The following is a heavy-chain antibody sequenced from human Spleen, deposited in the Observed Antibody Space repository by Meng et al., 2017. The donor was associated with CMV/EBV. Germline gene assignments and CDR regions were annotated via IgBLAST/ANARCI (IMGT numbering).Heavy chain of an antibody. CDR2: ITSAGSGV. CDR1: GFTFSSYW. V-gene: IGHV3-74*03. Sequence: GGSLRLSCAASGFTFSSYWMHWVRQLPGKGLVWVSRITSAGSGVTYGDFVKGRFTISRDNTKNTLYLQMNSLRAEDTAVYYCARGASNGMDVWGQGTAVTVSS. J-gene: IGHJ6*02. D-gene: IGHD4-11*01. CDR3: ARGASNGMDV.